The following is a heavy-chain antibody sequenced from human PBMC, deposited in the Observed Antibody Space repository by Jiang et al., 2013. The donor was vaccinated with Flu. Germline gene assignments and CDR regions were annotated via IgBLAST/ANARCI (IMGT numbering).Heavy chain of an antibody. V-gene: IGHV4-39*07. Sequence: SLKSRVTISVDTSKNQFSLKLSSVTAADTAVYYCARDSGGAFVVVPAATSKLPDAFDIWGQGTMVTVSS. D-gene: IGHD2-2*01. J-gene: IGHJ3*02. CDR3: ARDSGGAFVVVPAATSKLPDAFDI.